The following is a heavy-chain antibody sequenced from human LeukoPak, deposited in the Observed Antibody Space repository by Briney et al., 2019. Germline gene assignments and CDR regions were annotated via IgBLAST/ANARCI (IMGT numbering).Heavy chain of an antibody. V-gene: IGHV3-30*03. CDR1: GFTFSSYG. J-gene: IGHJ4*02. CDR3: ARRRLADFDY. Sequence: GGSLRLSCAASGFTFSSYGMHWVRQAPGKGLEWVAVISYDGSDKYYADSVKGRFTISRDNSKNTLYLQMNSLRAEDTAVYYCARRRLADFDYWGQGTLVTVSS. D-gene: IGHD6-19*01. CDR2: ISYDGSDK.